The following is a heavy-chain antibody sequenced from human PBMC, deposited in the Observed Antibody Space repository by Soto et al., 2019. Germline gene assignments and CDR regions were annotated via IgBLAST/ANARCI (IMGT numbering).Heavy chain of an antibody. CDR3: VKEYRTGGACFDAFDL. CDR1: GFIFSNYE. D-gene: IGHD3-16*01. V-gene: IGHV3-48*03. J-gene: IGHJ3*01. Sequence: GGSLRLSCAASGFIFSNYEVDWVRQVPGKGLEWISYISDSGTTIYYAASVKGRFTISRDDARNSLYLQMNNLRDEDTAVYFCVKEYRTGGACFDAFDLWGQGTLVTVSS. CDR2: ISDSGTTI.